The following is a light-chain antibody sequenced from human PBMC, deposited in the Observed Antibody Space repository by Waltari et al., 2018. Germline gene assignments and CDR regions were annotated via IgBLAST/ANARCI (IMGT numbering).Light chain of an antibody. CDR3: QQSFTSPYLT. J-gene: IGKJ4*01. V-gene: IGKV1-39*01. CDR2: GAS. CDR1: QNIANY. Sequence: DIQMTQSPSSLSAYVGDRVTITCRASQNIANYLDWYQHAPGKAPKLLIYGASSLQSGVPSRCGGSGSGTDFTLTISSLQPEDFATYYCQQSFTSPYLTFGGGTKVETK.